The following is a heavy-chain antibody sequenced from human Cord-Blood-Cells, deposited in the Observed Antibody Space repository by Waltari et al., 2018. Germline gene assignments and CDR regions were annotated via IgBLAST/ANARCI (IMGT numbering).Heavy chain of an antibody. J-gene: IGHJ4*02. CDR2: IIPIFGTA. Sequence: QVQLVQSGAEVKQPGSSVKVSCKASGGTLSSSAISWVGRAPGQGLEWMGGIIPIFGTANYAQKFQGRVTITADESTSTAYMELSSLRSEDTAVYYCAREGHSGSYYYFDYWGQGTLVTVSS. D-gene: IGHD1-26*01. V-gene: IGHV1-69*01. CDR1: GGTLSSSA. CDR3: AREGHSGSYYYFDY.